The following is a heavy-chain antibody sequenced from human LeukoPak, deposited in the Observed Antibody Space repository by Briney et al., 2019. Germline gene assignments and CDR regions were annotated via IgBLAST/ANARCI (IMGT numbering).Heavy chain of an antibody. CDR2: INPNSGGT. V-gene: IGHV1-2*02. Sequence: GASVKVSCKASGYTFTGYYMHWVRQAPGQGLEWMGWINPNSGGTNYAQKFQGRVTMTRDTSISTAYMELSRLRSDDTAVYYCARVRVPASSGWPEDAFDIWGQGTMVTVSS. J-gene: IGHJ3*02. D-gene: IGHD6-19*01. CDR3: ARVRVPASSGWPEDAFDI. CDR1: GYTFTGYY.